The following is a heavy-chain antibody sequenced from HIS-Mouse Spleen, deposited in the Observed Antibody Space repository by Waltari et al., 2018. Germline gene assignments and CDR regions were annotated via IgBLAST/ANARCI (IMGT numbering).Heavy chain of an antibody. CDR3: AKDQERGPVQRVVLFDY. J-gene: IGHJ4*02. Sequence: QVQLVESGGGVVQPGRSLRLSCAASGFTFSSYGMHWVRQAPGKGLEWVAVISYDGSNKYYADYVKGRFTISRDNSKNTLYLQMNSLRAEDTAVYYCAKDQERGPVQRVVLFDYWGQGTLVTVSS. D-gene: IGHD3-10*01. V-gene: IGHV3-30*18. CDR1: GFTFSSYG. CDR2: ISYDGSNK.